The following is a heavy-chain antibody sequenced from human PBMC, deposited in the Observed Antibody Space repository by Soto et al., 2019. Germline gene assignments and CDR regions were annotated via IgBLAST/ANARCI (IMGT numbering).Heavy chain of an antibody. CDR2: ISGSGGTT. D-gene: IGHD6-13*01. V-gene: IGHV3-23*01. CDR3: AKDQAAGGTISRYFQY. CDR1: GFSFSTYV. Sequence: EVQLLESGGGLVQPEGSLRLSCAASGFSFSTYVMSWVRQAPGKGLEWVSGISGSGGTTYYADSVKGRFTISRDNSKNTLYLQVNSLRAEDTAVYYCAKDQAAGGTISRYFQYWGQGTLVTVSS. J-gene: IGHJ1*01.